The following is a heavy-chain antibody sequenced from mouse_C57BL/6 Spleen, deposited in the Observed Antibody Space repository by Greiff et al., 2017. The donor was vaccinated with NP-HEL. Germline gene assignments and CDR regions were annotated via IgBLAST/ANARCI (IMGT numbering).Heavy chain of an antibody. V-gene: IGHV1-15*01. J-gene: IGHJ3*01. CDR3: TSGGYDYDAFAY. Sequence: QVQLQQSGAELVRPGASVTLSCKASGYTFTDYEMHWVKQTPVHGLEWIGAIDPETGGTAYNQKFKGKAILTADKSSSTAYMELRSLTSEDSAVYYCTSGGYDYDAFAYWGQGTLVTVSA. D-gene: IGHD2-4*01. CDR2: IDPETGGT. CDR1: GYTFTDYE.